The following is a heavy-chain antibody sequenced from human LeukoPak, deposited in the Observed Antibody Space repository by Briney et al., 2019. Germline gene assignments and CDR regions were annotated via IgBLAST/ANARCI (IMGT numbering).Heavy chain of an antibody. CDR1: GFTFSDYA. Sequence: PGRSLRLSCAASGFTFSDYAMHWVRQAPGKGLEWVAVISKDGSDKYYPGSVRGRFTISRDNSKNTLYLQMNSLRAEDTAVYYCARERSYGDYLQYYFDYWGQGTLVTVSS. D-gene: IGHD4-17*01. V-gene: IGHV3-30-3*01. J-gene: IGHJ4*02. CDR2: ISKDGSDK. CDR3: ARERSYGDYLQYYFDY.